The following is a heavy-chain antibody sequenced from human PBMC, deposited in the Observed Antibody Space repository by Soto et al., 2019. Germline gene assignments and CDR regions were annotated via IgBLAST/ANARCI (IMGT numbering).Heavy chain of an antibody. D-gene: IGHD3-22*01. J-gene: IGHJ4*02. Sequence: KPSETLSLTCTVSGGSISSSSYYWGWIRQPPGKGLEWIGSIYYSGSTYYNPSLKSRVTISVDTSKNQFSLKLSSVTAADTAVYYCARHAYYYDSWGQGTLVTVS. CDR2: IYYSGST. CDR3: ARHAYYYDS. CDR1: GGSISSSSYY. V-gene: IGHV4-39*01.